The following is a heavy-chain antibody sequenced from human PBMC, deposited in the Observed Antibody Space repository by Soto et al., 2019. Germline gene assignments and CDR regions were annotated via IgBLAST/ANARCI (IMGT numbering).Heavy chain of an antibody. V-gene: IGHV3-48*01. CDR1: GFTFSSYS. J-gene: IGHJ5*02. D-gene: IGHD2-2*01. CDR2: ISSSSSTI. CDR3: ARDLVPASPTWFDP. Sequence: PGGSLRLSCAASGFTFSSYSMNWVRQAPGKGLEWVSYISSSSSTIYYADSVKGRFTISRDNAKNSLYLQMNSLRAEDTAVYYCARDLVPASPTWFDPWGQGTLVTVSS.